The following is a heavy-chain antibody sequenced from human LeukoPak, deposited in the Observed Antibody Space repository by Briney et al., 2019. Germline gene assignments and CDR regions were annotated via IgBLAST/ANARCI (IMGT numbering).Heavy chain of an antibody. D-gene: IGHD3-10*01. CDR3: AKVPMVRGAMENFDY. CDR2: ISGSGGST. Sequence: GGSLRLSCAASGFTFSSYAMSWVRQAPGKGLEWVSAISGSGGSTYYADSVKGRFTISRDNSKNTLYLQMNSLRAEDTAVYYCAKVPMVRGAMENFDYWGQGTLVTVSS. V-gene: IGHV3-23*01. CDR1: GFTFSSYA. J-gene: IGHJ4*02.